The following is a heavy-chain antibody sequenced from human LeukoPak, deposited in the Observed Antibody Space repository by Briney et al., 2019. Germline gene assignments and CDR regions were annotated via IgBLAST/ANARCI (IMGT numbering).Heavy chain of an antibody. CDR3: ARDRWELTPAKGWFDS. V-gene: IGHV4-4*07. CDR2: FYVRWRT. Sequence: PSVTLSLTCAVSGDPMTNYYWSWIRQPAGQGLEWIGHFYVRWRTNYNPSLERRVNMSIDTSKKQFSLNLTSVSAADPAVYFCARDRWELTPAKGWFDSWGQGTLVTVSS. CDR1: GDPMTNYY. J-gene: IGHJ5*01. D-gene: IGHD4-23*01.